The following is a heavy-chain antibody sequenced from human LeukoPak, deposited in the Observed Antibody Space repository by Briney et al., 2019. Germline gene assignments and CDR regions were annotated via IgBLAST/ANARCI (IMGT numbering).Heavy chain of an antibody. D-gene: IGHD3-22*01. V-gene: IGHV3-48*01. CDR3: ARDPPYYYDSASDY. Sequence: PGGSLRLSCAASGFTFSSYSMNWVRQAPGNGLEWVSYISSSSSTIYYADSVKGRFTISRDNAKNSLYLQMNSLRAEDTAVYYCARDPPYYYDSASDYWGQGTLVTVSS. J-gene: IGHJ4*02. CDR2: ISSSSSTI. CDR1: GFTFSSYS.